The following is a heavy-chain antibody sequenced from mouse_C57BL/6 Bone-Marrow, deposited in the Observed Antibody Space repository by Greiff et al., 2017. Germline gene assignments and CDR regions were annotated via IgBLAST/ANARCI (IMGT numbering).Heavy chain of an antibody. CDR2: IYPRSGNT. CDR1: GYTFTSYG. CDR3: ASPIYCGTAWFAY. Sequence: QVHVKQSGAELARPGASVKLSCKASGYTFTSYGISWVKQRTGQGLEWIGEIYPRSGNTYYNEKFKGKATLTADKSSSTAYMELRSLTSEDSAVYFCASPIYCGTAWFAYWGQGTLVTVSA. J-gene: IGHJ3*01. V-gene: IGHV1-81*01. D-gene: IGHD2-1*01.